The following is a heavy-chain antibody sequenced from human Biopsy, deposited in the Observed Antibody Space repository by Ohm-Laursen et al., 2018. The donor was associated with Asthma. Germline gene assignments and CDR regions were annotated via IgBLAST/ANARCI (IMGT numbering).Heavy chain of an antibody. Sequence: GSLRLSCTASGFTFGDYWMSWVRQVPGKGLEWVANIKHDGSEKNHVDSLKGRFTISRDNAKNSLYLQMNSLRAEDTAVYYCARTFHFWSPYHAEHYQLWGQGTLVTASS. CDR1: GFTFGDYW. CDR2: IKHDGSEK. J-gene: IGHJ1*01. CDR3: ARTFHFWSPYHAEHYQL. V-gene: IGHV3-7*01. D-gene: IGHD3-3*02.